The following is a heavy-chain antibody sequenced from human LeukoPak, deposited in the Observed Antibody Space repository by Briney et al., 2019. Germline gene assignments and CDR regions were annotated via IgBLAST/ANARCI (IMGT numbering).Heavy chain of an antibody. CDR1: GGTFSSYA. CDR2: IIPIFGTA. J-gene: IGHJ5*02. CDR3: ASSAGRYDWFDP. Sequence: AASVKVSCKASGGTFSSYAISWVRQAPGQGLEWMGGIIPIFGTANYAQQFQGRVTITKDESKSTAYMELSSLTAEDTAVYSCASSAGRYDWFDPWGQGTLVTVSP. D-gene: IGHD3-10*01. V-gene: IGHV1-69*05.